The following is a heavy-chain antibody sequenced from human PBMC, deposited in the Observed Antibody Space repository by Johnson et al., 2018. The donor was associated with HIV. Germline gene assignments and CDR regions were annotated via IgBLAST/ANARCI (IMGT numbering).Heavy chain of an antibody. CDR1: GFTFSSYW. Sequence: VQLVESGGGVVQPGGSLRLSCAASGFTFSSYWMHWVRQAPGKGLVWVSRINSDGSSPSYADSVKGRFTISRDNAKNTLYLQMNSLRAEDTAVYYCARDKAVGYSSGWHAFDIWGQGTMVTVSS. CDR2: INSDGSSP. V-gene: IGHV3-74*01. CDR3: ARDKAVGYSSGWHAFDI. J-gene: IGHJ3*02. D-gene: IGHD6-19*01.